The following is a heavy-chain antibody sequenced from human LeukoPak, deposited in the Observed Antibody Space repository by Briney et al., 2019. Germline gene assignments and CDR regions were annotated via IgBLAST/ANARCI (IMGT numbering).Heavy chain of an antibody. Sequence: PGGSLRLSCAASGFTFSSYSMNWVRQAPGKGLEWVSSINSSSSYIYYADSVKGRFTHSRDNAKNSLYLQMNSLRAEDTAVYYCARDRADIVVVTAKGRDAGRKDYYWGQGTLVTVSS. CDR3: ARDRADIVVVTAKGRDAGRKDYY. J-gene: IGHJ4*02. V-gene: IGHV3-21*01. CDR1: GFTFSSYS. CDR2: INSSSSYI. D-gene: IGHD2-21*02.